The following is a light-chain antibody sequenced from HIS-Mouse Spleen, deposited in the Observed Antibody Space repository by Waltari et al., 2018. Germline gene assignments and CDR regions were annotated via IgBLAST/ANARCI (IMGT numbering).Light chain of an antibody. CDR1: SSDVGGFNY. J-gene: IGLJ1*01. CDR3: SSYTSSSTYV. V-gene: IGLV2-14*03. Sequence: QSALTQPASVSGSPGPSITISCTGTSSDVGGFNYVSWYQQPPGKAPKLMIYDVSNRPSGVSNRFSGSKSGNTASLTISGLQAEDEADYYCSSYTSSSTYVFGTGTKVTVL. CDR2: DVS.